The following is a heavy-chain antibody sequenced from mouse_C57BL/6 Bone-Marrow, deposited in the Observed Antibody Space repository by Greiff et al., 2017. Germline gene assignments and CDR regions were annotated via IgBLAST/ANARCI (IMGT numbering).Heavy chain of an antibody. D-gene: IGHD4-1*01. Sequence: VQLKESGPGLAKPSQTLSLTCSVTGYSITSDYWNWIRKFPGNKLEYMGYISYSGSTNYNPPLKSRIPILRDTSKNQSYLQLNSVTTEDTATYDCSRCELGYYFDYWGQGPTLTVSS. V-gene: IGHV3-8*01. J-gene: IGHJ2*01. CDR2: ISYSGST. CDR3: SRCELGYYFDY. CDR1: GYSITSDY.